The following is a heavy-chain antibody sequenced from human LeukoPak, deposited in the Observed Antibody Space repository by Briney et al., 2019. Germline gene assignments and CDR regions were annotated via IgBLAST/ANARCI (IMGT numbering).Heavy chain of an antibody. CDR1: GYSFTSYW. V-gene: IGHV5-51*01. J-gene: IGHJ6*02. CDR3: ARHFLWSGYYKSYYYYGMDV. D-gene: IGHD3-3*01. Sequence: GESLKISCKGSGYSFTSYWIGWVRQMPGKGLEWMGIIYPADSDTRYSPSFQGQVTISADKSISTAYLQWSSLKASDTAMYYCARHFLWSGYYKSYYYYGMDVWGQGTTVTVSS. CDR2: IYPADSDT.